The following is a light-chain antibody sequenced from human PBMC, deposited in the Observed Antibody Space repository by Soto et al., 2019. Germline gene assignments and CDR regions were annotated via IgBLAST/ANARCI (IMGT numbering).Light chain of an antibody. CDR1: SSDVGTYNL. J-gene: IGLJ2*01. CDR2: EGG. V-gene: IGLV2-23*01. CDR3: FSFTITSTLV. Sequence: QSALTQPASVSGSPGKSISISCTGTSSDVGTYNLVSWYQQHPGKAPKLIIYEGGKRPSGVSNRFSGSKSGNTASLTISGLQAEDEADYYCFSFTITSTLVFGGGTQLTDL.